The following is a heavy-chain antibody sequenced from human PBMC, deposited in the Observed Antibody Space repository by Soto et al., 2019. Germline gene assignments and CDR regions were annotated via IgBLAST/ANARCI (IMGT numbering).Heavy chain of an antibody. J-gene: IGHJ5*02. Sequence: ASVKVSCKASGYTFTSYAMHWVRQAPGQRLEWMGWINAGNGNTKYSQKFQGRVTITRDTSASTAYMELSSLRSEDTAVYYCASEYCSGYVTWGQGTLVTVSS. V-gene: IGHV1-3*01. D-gene: IGHD2-15*01. CDR3: ASEYCSGYVT. CDR2: INAGNGNT. CDR1: GYTFTSYA.